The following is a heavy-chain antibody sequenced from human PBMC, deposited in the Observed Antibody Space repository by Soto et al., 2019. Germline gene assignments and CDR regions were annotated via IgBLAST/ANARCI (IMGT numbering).Heavy chain of an antibody. CDR2: IIPILGIA. CDR3: ARVVAGNFDYYYMDV. J-gene: IGHJ6*03. V-gene: IGHV1-69*02. D-gene: IGHD6-19*01. Sequence: QVQLVQSGAEVKKPGSSVKVSCKASGGTFSSYTISWVRQAPGQGLEWMGRIIPILGIANYAQKFQVRVTITADKSTSTAYMELSSLRSEDTAVYYCARVVAGNFDYYYMDVWGKGTTVTVSS. CDR1: GGTFSSYT.